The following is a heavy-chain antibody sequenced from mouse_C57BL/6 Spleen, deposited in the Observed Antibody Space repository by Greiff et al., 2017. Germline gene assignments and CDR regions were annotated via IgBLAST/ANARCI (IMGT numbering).Heavy chain of an antibody. Sequence: VQLQQSGPELVKPGASVKISCKASGYTFTDYYMNWVKQSHGKSLEWIGDINPNNGGTSYNQKFKGKATLTVDKSSSTAYMELRSLTSEDSAVYYCARNSGGSSYSFAYWGQGTLVTVSA. CDR1: GYTFTDYY. CDR2: INPNNGGT. J-gene: IGHJ3*01. D-gene: IGHD1-1*01. CDR3: ARNSGGSSYSFAY. V-gene: IGHV1-26*01.